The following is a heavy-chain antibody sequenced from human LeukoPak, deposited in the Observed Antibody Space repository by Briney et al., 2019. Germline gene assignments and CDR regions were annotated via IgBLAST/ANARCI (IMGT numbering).Heavy chain of an antibody. CDR3: ARAGGGLDY. Sequence: VASVKVSCKASGYTFTGYYVHWVRQAPEQGLEWMGWINPNSGGTTYAQKFQGRITVTRDTSISTAYMELSSLTSDDTAVYYCARAGGGLDYWGQGTLVTVSS. CDR1: GYTFTGYY. CDR2: INPNSGGT. J-gene: IGHJ4*02. V-gene: IGHV1-2*02. D-gene: IGHD3-16*01.